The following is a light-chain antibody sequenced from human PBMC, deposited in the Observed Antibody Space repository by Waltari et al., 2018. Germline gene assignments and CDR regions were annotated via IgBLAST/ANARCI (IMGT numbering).Light chain of an antibody. Sequence: EIVLTQSPATLSLSHGDTATLSCRASQSVGTYLAWYQQKPCQAPRLLIYDASNRATGIPDRFRGSGSETDFTLTISSLEPEDFALYYCQQRSSWTPHTFGQGARLEIK. V-gene: IGKV3-11*01. CDR1: QSVGTY. J-gene: IGKJ2*01. CDR2: DAS. CDR3: QQRSSWTPHT.